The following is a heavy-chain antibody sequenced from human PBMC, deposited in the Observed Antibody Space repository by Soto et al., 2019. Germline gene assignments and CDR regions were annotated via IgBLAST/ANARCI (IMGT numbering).Heavy chain of an antibody. D-gene: IGHD6-19*01. J-gene: IGHJ4*02. V-gene: IGHV3-23*01. CDR2: IRGNGGTT. Sequence: EVVLLESGGGLVQPGGSLRLSCEVSGVAFSFYSMSWVRQAPGKGLEWVASIRGNGGTTYYAASGKGRVTFSRDNSKNTVYLQMNSLRGEDTAVYYCAKDRGGFTSGWEFFDFWGQGTLVTVSS. CDR3: AKDRGGFTSGWEFFDF. CDR1: GVAFSFYS.